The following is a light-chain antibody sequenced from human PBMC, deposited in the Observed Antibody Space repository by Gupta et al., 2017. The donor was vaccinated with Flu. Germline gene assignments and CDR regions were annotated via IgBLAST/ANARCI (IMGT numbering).Light chain of an antibody. CDR3: MQPTRWPWT. CDR2: EIS. V-gene: IGKV2-24*01. Sequence: DIVMPQTPLYSLVTLGQPASICSRSSQSLVHSSGNTYLRWIQQRPGQPPRLLIYEISKRFSGVPDSFSGRGAGTDFTLKISRMEAEDVGTYYCMQPTRWPWTFGQGTKVEIK. CDR1: QSLVHSSGNTY. J-gene: IGKJ1*01.